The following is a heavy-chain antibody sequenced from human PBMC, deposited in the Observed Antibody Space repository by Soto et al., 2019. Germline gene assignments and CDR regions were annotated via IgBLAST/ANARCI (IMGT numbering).Heavy chain of an antibody. J-gene: IGHJ4*02. D-gene: IGHD1-26*01. CDR2: ISYDGSNK. CDR3: ARGAVGAYFDY. V-gene: IGHV3-30*19. CDR1: GFTFSSYG. Sequence: QVQLVESGGGVVQPGRSLRLSCAASGFTFSSYGMHWVRLAPGKGLEWVAVISYDGSNKYYADSVKGRFTISRDNSKNALYLQMNSLRAGDTTVYYCARGAVGAYFDYWGQGTLVTVSS.